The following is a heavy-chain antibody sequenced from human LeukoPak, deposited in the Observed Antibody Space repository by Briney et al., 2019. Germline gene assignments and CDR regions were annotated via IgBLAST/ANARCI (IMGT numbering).Heavy chain of an antibody. CDR2: IRYDGSNK. J-gene: IGHJ4*02. CDR1: GFPFSSYG. CDR3: AKNPCGGDYYSVGY. V-gene: IGHV3-30*02. D-gene: IGHD2-21*02. Sequence: GGSLSLSCATSGFPFSSYGMHWVRQAPGKGLEWVAFIRYDGSNKYYADSVRGRFTISRDNSKNTLYLQMNSLRAEDAAVYYCAKNPCGGDYYSVGYWGQGTLATVSS.